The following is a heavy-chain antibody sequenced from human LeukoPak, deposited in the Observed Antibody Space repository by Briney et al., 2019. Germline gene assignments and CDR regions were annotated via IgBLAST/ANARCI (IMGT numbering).Heavy chain of an antibody. Sequence: PSETLSLTCTVSGGSISSSSYYWGWIRQPPGKGLEWIGSIYYSGSTYYNPSLKSRVTISVDTSKNQFSLKLSSVTAADTAVYYCAREGFRGYSGYGQTPDYWGQGTLVTVSS. CDR3: AREGFRGYSGYGQTPDY. CDR2: IYYSGST. J-gene: IGHJ4*02. D-gene: IGHD5-12*01. V-gene: IGHV4-39*07. CDR1: GGSISSSSYY.